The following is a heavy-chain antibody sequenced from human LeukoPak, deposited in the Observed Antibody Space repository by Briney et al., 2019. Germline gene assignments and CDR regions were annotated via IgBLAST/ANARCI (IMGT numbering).Heavy chain of an antibody. CDR2: IYYSGST. CDR1: GGSISSYY. Sequence: SETLSLTCTVSGGSISSYYWSWIRQPPGKGLEWIGYIYYSGSTNYNPSLKSRVTISVDTSKNQFSLKLSSVTAADTAVYYCARKLGAGYSSSSFDYWGQGTLVTVSS. J-gene: IGHJ4*02. V-gene: IGHV4-59*12. CDR3: ARKLGAGYSSSSFDY. D-gene: IGHD6-13*01.